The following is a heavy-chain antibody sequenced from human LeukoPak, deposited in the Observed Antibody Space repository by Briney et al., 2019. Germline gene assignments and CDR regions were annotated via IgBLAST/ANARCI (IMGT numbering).Heavy chain of an antibody. D-gene: IGHD6-13*01. CDR1: GGSISSYY. J-gene: IGHJ5*02. Sequence: SETLSLTCTVSGGSISSYYWSWIRQPPGKGLEWIGHIYYTGSTSYNPSLKSRVTMSLDASKNQFSLKLSSVTAADTAVYYCARQHSSWYAPNWFDPWGQGTLVTVSS. CDR3: ARQHSSWYAPNWFDP. CDR2: IYYTGST. V-gene: IGHV4-59*08.